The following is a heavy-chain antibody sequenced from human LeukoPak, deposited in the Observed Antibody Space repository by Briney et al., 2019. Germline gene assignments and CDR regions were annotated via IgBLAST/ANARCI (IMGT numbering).Heavy chain of an antibody. Sequence: SSETLSLTCTFSGDSISPSYWTWVRQPPGKGLEWIGYIDNSGTSNYNPSLKSRVSMSVDTSKNQLSLNLGSVTAADTAVYYCARALREKRSGGIWGVIVSEWFDSWGPGTLVTVSS. D-gene: IGHD5/OR15-5a*01. CDR1: GDSISPSY. V-gene: IGHV4-59*01. CDR3: ARALREKRSGGIWGVIVSEWFDS. CDR2: IDNSGTS. J-gene: IGHJ5*01.